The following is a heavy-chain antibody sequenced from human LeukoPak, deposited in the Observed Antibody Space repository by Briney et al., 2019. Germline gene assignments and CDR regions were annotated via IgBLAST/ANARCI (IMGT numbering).Heavy chain of an antibody. J-gene: IGHJ3*02. CDR1: GYTFTGYY. D-gene: IGHD1-7*01. CDR2: INPNSGGT. V-gene: IGHV1-2*02. Sequence: ASVKVSCKASGYTFTGYYMHWVRQALGQGLEWMGWINPNSGGTNYAQKFQGRVTMTRDTSISTAYMELSRLRSDDTAVYYCARDLLTGTQDAFDIWGQGTMVTVSS. CDR3: ARDLLTGTQDAFDI.